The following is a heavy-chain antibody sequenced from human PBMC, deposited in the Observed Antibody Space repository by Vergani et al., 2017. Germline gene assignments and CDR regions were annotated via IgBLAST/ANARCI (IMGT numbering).Heavy chain of an antibody. CDR1: GFTFSDFW. D-gene: IGHD4-23*01. V-gene: IGHV3-7*01. J-gene: IGHJ3*02. CDR3: AKSGFVGGFDT. CDR2: IMPDGSAT. Sequence: EVLLVESGGGLVQPGESLRLSCTASGFTFSDFWMTWVRQVPGKGLEWVANIMPDGSATMYADSLRGRFSISRDNAKNSLHLHMSSLRVEDTAVYFCAKSGFVGGFDTWGQGTMVTVSS.